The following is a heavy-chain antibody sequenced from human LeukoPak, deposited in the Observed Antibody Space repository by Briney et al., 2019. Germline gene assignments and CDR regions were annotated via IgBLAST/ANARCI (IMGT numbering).Heavy chain of an antibody. CDR3: AKDPSGVGATFQH. D-gene: IGHD1-26*01. Sequence: GGSLRLSCAASGFTFSSYGMHWVRQAPGKGLEGVAVISYDGSNKYCADSVKGRFTISRDNSKNTLYLQMNSLRAEDTAVYYCAKDPSGVGATFQHWGQGTLVTVSS. CDR2: ISYDGSNK. CDR1: GFTFSSYG. J-gene: IGHJ1*01. V-gene: IGHV3-30*18.